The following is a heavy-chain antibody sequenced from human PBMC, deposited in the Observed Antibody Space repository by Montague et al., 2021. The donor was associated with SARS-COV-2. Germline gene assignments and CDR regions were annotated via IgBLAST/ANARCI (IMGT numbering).Heavy chain of an antibody. J-gene: IGHJ4*02. V-gene: IGHV4-39*07. CDR1: GGSISSSSYY. D-gene: IGHD3-3*01. CDR2: IYYSGST. Sequence: SETLSLTCTVSGGSISSSSYYWGWLRQPPGKGLEWIGSIYYSGSTYYNPSLKSRVTISVDTSKNQFSLKLTSVTAADTAVYYCARYTEGDFWIGNYFDYWGQGTLVTVSS. CDR3: ARYTEGDFWIGNYFDY.